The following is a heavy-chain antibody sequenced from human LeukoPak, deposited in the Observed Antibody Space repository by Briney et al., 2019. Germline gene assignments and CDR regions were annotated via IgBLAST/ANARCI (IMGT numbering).Heavy chain of an antibody. D-gene: IGHD1-14*01. CDR1: GCTISSGGYY. CDR2: IYYSGST. V-gene: IGHV4-31*03. J-gene: IGHJ4*02. Sequence: SEILTLTCTVSGCTISSGGYYWSWIRQHPGQGLEWIRYIYYSGSTYYNPSLKSRVTISVDTSKNQFSLKPSSVAAADSAVYSYARVITSDYWGQGTLVTVSS. CDR3: ARVITSDY.